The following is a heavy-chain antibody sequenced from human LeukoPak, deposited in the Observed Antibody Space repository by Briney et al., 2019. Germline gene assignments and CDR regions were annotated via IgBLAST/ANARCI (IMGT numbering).Heavy chain of an antibody. J-gene: IGHJ4*02. V-gene: IGHV3-30-3*01. Sequence: GGSLRLSCAASGFTFSSYAMHWVRQAPGKGLEWVAVISYDGSNKYYADSVKGRFTISRDNSKNTLCLQMNSLRAEDTAVYYCARDLEVAVAAPGIGFDYWGQGTLVTVSS. CDR1: GFTFSSYA. D-gene: IGHD6-19*01. CDR3: ARDLEVAVAAPGIGFDY. CDR2: ISYDGSNK.